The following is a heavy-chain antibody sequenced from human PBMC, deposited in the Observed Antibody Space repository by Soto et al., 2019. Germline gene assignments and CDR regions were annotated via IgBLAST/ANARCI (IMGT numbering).Heavy chain of an antibody. D-gene: IGHD6-13*01. J-gene: IGHJ5*02. CDR2: ISGSGGST. V-gene: IGHV3-23*01. CDR3: AKDMGDWVGAYFSQQLVSNWFDP. Sequence: GESLKLSCAASGFTFSSYAMSWVRQAPGKGLEWVSAISGSGGSTYYADSVKGRFTISRDNSKNTLYLQMNSLRAEDTAVYYCAKDMGDWVGAYFSQQLVSNWFDPWGQGTLVTVSS. CDR1: GFTFSSYA.